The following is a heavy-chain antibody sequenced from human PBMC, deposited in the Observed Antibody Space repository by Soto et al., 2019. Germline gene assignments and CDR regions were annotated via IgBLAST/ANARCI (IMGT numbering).Heavy chain of an antibody. D-gene: IGHD3-10*01. Sequence: QVQLQESGPGLVKPSETLSLTCTVSGGSISGYYWSWIRQPPGKGLEWIGHIYYSGITNYNPSLKSGVRISVDAAKNQHPRKLDSVTAADTAVYYCARASDGGDWLGTWGQGILVIVSS. V-gene: IGHV4-59*01. CDR1: GGSISGYY. CDR3: ARASDGGDWLGT. CDR2: IYYSGIT. J-gene: IGHJ5*02.